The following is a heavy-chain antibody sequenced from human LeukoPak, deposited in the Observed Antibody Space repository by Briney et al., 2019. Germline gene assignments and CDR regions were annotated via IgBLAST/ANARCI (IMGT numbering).Heavy chain of an antibody. CDR2: IKSKTDGGTT. J-gene: IGHJ4*02. V-gene: IGHV3-15*01. D-gene: IGHD3-22*01. Sequence: GGSLRLSCAASGFTFSNAWMSWVHQAPGKGLEWVGRIKSKTDGGTTDYAAPVKGRFTISREDSKNTLYLQMNSLKTEDTAVYYCTTGLTYYYDSSGFDYWGQGTLVTVSS. CDR3: TTGLTYYYDSSGFDY. CDR1: GFTFSNAW.